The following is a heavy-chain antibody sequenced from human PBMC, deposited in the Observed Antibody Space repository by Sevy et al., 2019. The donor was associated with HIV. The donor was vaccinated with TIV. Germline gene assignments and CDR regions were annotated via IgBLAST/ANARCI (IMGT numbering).Heavy chain of an antibody. CDR1: GSTFKNHG. V-gene: IGHV3-30*02. J-gene: IGHJ4*02. CDR2: IRRDDTAV. Sequence: GGSLRLSCEVSGSTFKNHGMHWVRQAPGKGLEWLAAIRRDDTAVDYAASVKGRLTISRDIFKNTLYLQMNRLRVEDTAVYYCAKWNGDYPLYYCDFWGQATLVTVSS. CDR3: AKWNGDYPLYYCDF. D-gene: IGHD4-17*01.